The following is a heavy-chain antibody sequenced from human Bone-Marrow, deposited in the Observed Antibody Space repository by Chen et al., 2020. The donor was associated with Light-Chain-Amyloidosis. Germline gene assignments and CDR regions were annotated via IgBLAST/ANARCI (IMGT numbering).Heavy chain of an antibody. J-gene: IGHJ4*02. CDR2: IYYSGST. CDR3: ARWLRFDSRGYPFDY. D-gene: IGHD3-22*01. CDR1: GGSISSSGYY. Sequence: QLQLQESGPGLVKPSESLSLTCTVSGGSISSSGYYWAWIRQPPGNGLEWIGTIYYSGSTQYNPSLVSRVTMSVDTSKNQFSLKLSSVTAADTAIYYCARWLRFDSRGYPFDYWGQGTLVTVSS. V-gene: IGHV4-39*01.